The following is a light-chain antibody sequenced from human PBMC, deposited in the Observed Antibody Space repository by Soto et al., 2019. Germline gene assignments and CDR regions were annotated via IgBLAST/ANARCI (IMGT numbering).Light chain of an antibody. CDR3: SSYTSSTTYV. V-gene: IGLV2-14*01. J-gene: IGLJ1*01. Sequence: QSALTQPASVSGSPGQSITISCTGTSSDVGGYKYVSWYQQHPGKAPKLLIYDVSNRPSGVSNRFSDSKSGNTASLTISVVQAEDEADYYCSSYTSSTTYVFGTGTKLTVL. CDR1: SSDVGGYKY. CDR2: DVS.